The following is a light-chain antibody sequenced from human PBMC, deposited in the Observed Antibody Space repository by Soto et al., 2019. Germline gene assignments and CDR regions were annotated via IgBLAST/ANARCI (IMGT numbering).Light chain of an antibody. V-gene: IGLV2-14*03. Sequence: QSALTQPASVSGSPGQSITISCTGTSSDIGDYNYVSWYQQLPGKVPKLIIYDVSNRPSGVSDRFSGSKSGNAASLTISGLQAEDEADYYCSSYTRITSSLYVFGTGTKLTVL. CDR1: SSDIGDYNY. CDR3: SSYTRITSSLYV. J-gene: IGLJ1*01. CDR2: DVS.